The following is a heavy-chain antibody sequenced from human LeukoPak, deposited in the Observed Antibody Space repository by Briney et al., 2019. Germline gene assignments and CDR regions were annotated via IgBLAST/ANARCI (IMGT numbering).Heavy chain of an antibody. CDR2: IWYDGSNK. J-gene: IGHJ5*02. Sequence: GRSLRLSCAASGFTFSSYGMHWVRQAPGKGLEWVAVIWYDGSNKYYADSVKGRFTISRDNSKNTLYLQMNSLRAEDTAVYYCAKDYYDFWSGQYSWFDPWGQGTLVTVSS. V-gene: IGHV3-33*06. D-gene: IGHD3-3*01. CDR3: AKDYYDFWSGQYSWFDP. CDR1: GFTFSSYG.